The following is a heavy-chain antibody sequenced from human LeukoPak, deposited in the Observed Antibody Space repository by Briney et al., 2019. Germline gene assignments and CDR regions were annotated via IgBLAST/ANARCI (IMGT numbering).Heavy chain of an antibody. CDR1: GGPISSHY. CDR2: IYYSGST. J-gene: IGHJ5*02. CDR3: ARARNSGYDGYNWFDP. V-gene: IGHV4-59*11. Sequence: PSETLSLTCTVSGGPISSHYWSWIRQPPGKGLEWIGYIYYSGSTNYNPSLKSRVTISVDTSKNQFSLKLSSVTAADTAVYYCARARNSGYDGYNWFDPWGQGTLVTVSS. D-gene: IGHD5-12*01.